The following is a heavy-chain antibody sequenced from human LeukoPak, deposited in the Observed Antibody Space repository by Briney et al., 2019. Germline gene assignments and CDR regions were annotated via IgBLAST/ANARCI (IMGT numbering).Heavy chain of an antibody. D-gene: IGHD6-19*01. Sequence: GGSLRLSCAASGFTFDDYAMHWVRQAPGKGLEWVSLISGDGGSTYYADSVKGRFTISRDNSKNSLYLQMNSLRTEDTALYYCAKDIRFRAVAGQFDYWGQGTLVTVSS. V-gene: IGHV3-43*02. CDR3: AKDIRFRAVAGQFDY. J-gene: IGHJ4*02. CDR2: ISGDGGST. CDR1: GFTFDDYA.